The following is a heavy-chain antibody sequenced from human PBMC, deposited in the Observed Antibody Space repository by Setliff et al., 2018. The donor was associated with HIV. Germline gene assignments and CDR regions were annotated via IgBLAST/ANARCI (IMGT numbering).Heavy chain of an antibody. CDR1: GYTLTRYA. CDR2: INTNTGNP. D-gene: IGHD3-3*01. J-gene: IGHJ4*02. V-gene: IGHV7-4-1*02. Sequence: GASVKVSCKASGYTLTRYAMNWVRQAPGQGLEWMGWINTNTGNPTYAQGFTGRFVFSLDTSVSTAYLQISSLKAEDTAVYYCARGLPPFYDFWSGYPLYYWGQGTLVTVSS. CDR3: ARGLPPFYDFWSGYPLYY.